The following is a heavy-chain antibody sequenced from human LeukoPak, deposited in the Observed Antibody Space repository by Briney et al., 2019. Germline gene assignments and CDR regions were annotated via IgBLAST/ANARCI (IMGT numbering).Heavy chain of an antibody. J-gene: IGHJ6*02. CDR3: ARDKSSSFYYYYGMDV. Sequence: SETLSLTCTVSGGSIRSYYWSWIRQPPGKGLEWIGCIYYSGSSNYNPSLKSRATISVDTSKNQFSLKLSSVTAADTAVYYCARDKSSSFYYYYGMDVWGQGTTVTVSS. CDR2: IYYSGSS. V-gene: IGHV4-59*01. CDR1: GGSIRSYY. D-gene: IGHD6-13*01.